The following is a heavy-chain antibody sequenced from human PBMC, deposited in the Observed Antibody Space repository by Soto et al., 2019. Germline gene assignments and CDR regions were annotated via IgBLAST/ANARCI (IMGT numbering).Heavy chain of an antibody. J-gene: IGHJ5*02. V-gene: IGHV3-21*01. Sequence: EVHLVESGGGLVKPGGSLRLSCAASGFTFRSFTMNWVRQAPGKGLEWVSTISSNSAYIYYTDALRGRFTISRDNAKNSLHLQMNSLRAEDTAVYYCTRDASRDSSARAWFDPWGPGTLVTVSS. CDR2: ISSNSAYI. D-gene: IGHD6-13*01. CDR3: TRDASRDSSARAWFDP. CDR1: GFTFRSFT.